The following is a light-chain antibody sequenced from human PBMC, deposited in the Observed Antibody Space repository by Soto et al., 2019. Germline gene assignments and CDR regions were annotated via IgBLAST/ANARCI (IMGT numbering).Light chain of an antibody. J-gene: IGKJ5*01. CDR3: QQRSDWPPIT. CDR1: QSVSSY. Sequence: EIVMTQSPATLSVSPGERATLSCRASQSVSSYLAWYQQKPGQAPRLLIFAASTRATGIPARFSGSGSATEFTLTISSLEPEDFAVYYCQQRSDWPPITFGQGTRLEIK. CDR2: AAS. V-gene: IGKV3-11*01.